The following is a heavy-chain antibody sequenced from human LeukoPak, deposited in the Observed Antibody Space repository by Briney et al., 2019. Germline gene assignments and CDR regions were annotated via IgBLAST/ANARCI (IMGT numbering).Heavy chain of an antibody. V-gene: IGHV3-74*01. CDR2: ISSDGTTT. CDR3: ARAPGRNEAFEM. Sequence: PGGSLRLSCAASGFRFSDYWMHWVRHAPGKGLVWVSRISSDGTTTSYADSVKGRFTISRDNAKSTLYLQMNSLRGEDTAVYYCARAPGRNEAFEMWGQGTRVTVSS. J-gene: IGHJ3*02. CDR1: GFRFSDYW. D-gene: IGHD1-26*01.